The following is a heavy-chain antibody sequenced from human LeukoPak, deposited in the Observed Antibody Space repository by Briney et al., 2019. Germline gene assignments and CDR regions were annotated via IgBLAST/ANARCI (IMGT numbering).Heavy chain of an antibody. CDR3: ARDPNYYDSSGYYYYYGMDV. J-gene: IGHJ6*02. CDR2: ISSSSSYI. CDR1: GFTFSSYS. D-gene: IGHD3-22*01. V-gene: IGHV3-21*01. Sequence: GGSLRLSCAASGFTFSSYSMNWVRQAPGKGLEWVSSISSSSSYIYYADSVKGRFTISRDNAKNSLYLQMNSLRAEDTAVYYCARDPNYYDSSGYYYYYGMDVWGQGTTVTVSS.